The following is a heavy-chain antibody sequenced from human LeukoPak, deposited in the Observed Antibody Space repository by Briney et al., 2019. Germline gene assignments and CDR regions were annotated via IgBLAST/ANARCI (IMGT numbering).Heavy chain of an antibody. J-gene: IGHJ4*02. D-gene: IGHD6-13*01. CDR1: GFTVSSNY. CDR3: VKWWQHLGYFDY. Sequence: PGGSLRLSCAASGFTVSSNYLSWVRQAPGKGLEWVSVIYSGGSTDYADSVKGRFTISRDNSKNTLYLQMSSLRAEDTAVYYCVKWWQHLGYFDYWGQGTLVTVSS. V-gene: IGHV3-66*01. CDR2: IYSGGST.